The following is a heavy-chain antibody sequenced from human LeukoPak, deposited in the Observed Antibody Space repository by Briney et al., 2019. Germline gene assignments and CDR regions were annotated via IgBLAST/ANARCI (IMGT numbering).Heavy chain of an antibody. D-gene: IGHD3-9*01. CDR3: ARELAARYFDWYLDY. CDR2: IYYSGST. V-gene: IGHV4-31*03. Sequence: SETLSLTCTVSGGSISSGGHYWSWIRQHPGKGLEWIGYIYYSGSTYYNPSLKSRVTISVDTSKNQFSLKLSSVTAADTAVYYCARELAARYFDWYLDYWGQGTLVTVSS. J-gene: IGHJ4*02. CDR1: GGSISSGGHY.